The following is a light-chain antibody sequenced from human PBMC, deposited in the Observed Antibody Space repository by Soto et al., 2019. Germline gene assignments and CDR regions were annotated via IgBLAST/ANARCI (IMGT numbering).Light chain of an antibody. CDR2: EGS. J-gene: IGLJ1*01. Sequence: QSVLTQPASLSGSPGQSITISCTGTSSDVGSYNLVSWYQQHPGKAPKLMIYEGSKRPSGVSNRFSDSKSGNTASLTISGLQAEDEADYYCCSYAGSSTFYVFGTGTKVTVL. CDR3: CSYAGSSTFYV. CDR1: SSDVGSYNL. V-gene: IGLV2-23*01.